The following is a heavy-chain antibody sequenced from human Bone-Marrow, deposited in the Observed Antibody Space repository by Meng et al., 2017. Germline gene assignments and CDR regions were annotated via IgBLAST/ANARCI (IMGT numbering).Heavy chain of an antibody. Sequence: QVELQESGTGLVKPSGTLSLTCAVSGDSISRSNWWSWVRQPPGKGLEWIGEIYHSGNTNYNASLKSRVTLSIDKSKNQFSLKLSSVTAADTAVYYCARKAVAGNFDYWGQGTLVTASS. J-gene: IGHJ4*02. D-gene: IGHD6-13*01. CDR3: ARKAVAGNFDY. CDR2: IYHSGNT. CDR1: GDSISRSNW. V-gene: IGHV4-4*02.